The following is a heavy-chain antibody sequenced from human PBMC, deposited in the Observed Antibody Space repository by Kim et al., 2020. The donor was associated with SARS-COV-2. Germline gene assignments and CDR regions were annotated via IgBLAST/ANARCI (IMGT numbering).Heavy chain of an antibody. V-gene: IGHV3-33*06. J-gene: IGHJ4*02. D-gene: IGHD6-19*01. Sequence: GGSLRLSCAASGFTFNGYDMHWVRRAPGKGLEWVAVVWYDGSDKYYADSVKGRFTISRDNSKNPLYLQMNSLGADDTAIYYCAKGARGSVAGGFDYWGQGTLVTVSS. CDR3: AKGARGSVAGGFDY. CDR1: GFTFNGYD. CDR2: VWYDGSDK.